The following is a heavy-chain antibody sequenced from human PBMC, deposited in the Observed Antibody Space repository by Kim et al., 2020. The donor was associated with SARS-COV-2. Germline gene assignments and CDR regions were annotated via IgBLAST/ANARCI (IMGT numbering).Heavy chain of an antibody. CDR1: GGSISSGGYY. J-gene: IGHJ5*02. V-gene: IGHV4-31*03. D-gene: IGHD3-22*01. CDR2: IYYSGST. Sequence: SETLSLTCTVSGGSISSGGYYWSWIRQHPGKGLEWIGYIYYSGSTYYNPSLKSRVTISVDTSKNQFSLKLSSVTAADTAVCYCARTRWSRSHESMIVVGPDRFGPWGQGTLVTVSS. CDR3: ARTRWSRSHESMIVVGPDRFGP.